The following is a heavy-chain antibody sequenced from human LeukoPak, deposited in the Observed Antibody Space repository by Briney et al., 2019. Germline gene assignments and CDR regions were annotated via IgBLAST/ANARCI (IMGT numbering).Heavy chain of an antibody. Sequence: PGGSLRLSCAASGFTFSSYGMHWVRQAPGKGLEWVAFIRYGGSNKYYADSVKGRFTISRDNSENTLYLQMNSLRAEDTAVYYCAKGGLVPAAQNWFDPWGQGTLVTVSS. CDR3: AKGGLVPAAQNWFDP. D-gene: IGHD2-2*01. V-gene: IGHV3-30*02. CDR2: IRYGGSNK. CDR1: GFTFSSYG. J-gene: IGHJ5*02.